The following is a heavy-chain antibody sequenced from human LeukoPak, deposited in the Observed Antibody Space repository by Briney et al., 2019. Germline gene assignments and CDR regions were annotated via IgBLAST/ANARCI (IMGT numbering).Heavy chain of an antibody. J-gene: IGHJ6*03. D-gene: IGHD6-13*01. CDR3: ARGLQDSSSWRYYYYYMDV. CDR1: GYTFTGYY. V-gene: IGHV1-2*02. CDR2: INPNSGGT. Sequence: GASVKVSCKASGYTFTGYYMHWVRQAPEQGLEWMGWINPNSGGTNYAQKFQGRVTMTRDTSISTAYMELSRLRSDDTAVYYCARGLQDSSSWRYYYYYMDVWGKGTTVTVSS.